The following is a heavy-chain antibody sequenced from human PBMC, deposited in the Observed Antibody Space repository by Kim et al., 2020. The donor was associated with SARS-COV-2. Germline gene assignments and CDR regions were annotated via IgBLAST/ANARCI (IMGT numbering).Heavy chain of an antibody. CDR2: IYSGGSST. CDR3: AKTDYYYGMDV. CDR1: GFTFSSYA. J-gene: IGHJ6*02. Sequence: GGSLRLSCAASGFTFSSYAMSWVRQATGKGLELVAVIYSGGSSTSDADSVKGRFTISRDNSKNTLYLQMNSLRAEDTAVYYCAKTDYYYGMDVWGQGTTV. V-gene: IGHV3-23*03.